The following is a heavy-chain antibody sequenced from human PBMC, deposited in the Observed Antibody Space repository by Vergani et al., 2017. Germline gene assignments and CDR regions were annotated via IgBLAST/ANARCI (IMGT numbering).Heavy chain of an antibody. D-gene: IGHD3-16*01. V-gene: IGHV4-61*01. CDR1: GGSISSSSYY. Sequence: QLQLQESGPGLVKPSETLSLTCTVSGGSISSSSYYWSWIRQPPGKGLEWIGYIYYSGSTNYNPSLKSRVTISVDTSKNQFSLKLSSVTAADTAVYYCARDFVGGDAFDIWGQGTMVTVSS. CDR2: IYYSGST. CDR3: ARDFVGGDAFDI. J-gene: IGHJ3*02.